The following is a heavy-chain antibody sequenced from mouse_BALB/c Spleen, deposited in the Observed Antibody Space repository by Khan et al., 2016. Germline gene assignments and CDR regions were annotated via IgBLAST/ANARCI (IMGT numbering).Heavy chain of an antibody. CDR2: ILPGSGST. Sequence: QVQLQQSGAELMKPGASVKISCKATGYTFSSYWIEWVKQRPGHGLEWIGEILPGSGSTNYNEKFKGKATFTADTSSNTAYMQLSSLTSEDSAVYYCASRDVYGSSTYYFDYWGQGTTLTVSS. J-gene: IGHJ2*01. CDR3: ASRDVYGSSTYYFDY. V-gene: IGHV1-9*01. CDR1: GYTFSSYW. D-gene: IGHD1-1*01.